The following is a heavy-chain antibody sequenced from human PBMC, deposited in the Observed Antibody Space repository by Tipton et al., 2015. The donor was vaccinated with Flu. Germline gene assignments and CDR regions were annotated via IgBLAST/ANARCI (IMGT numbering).Heavy chain of an antibody. CDR1: GYSIRSDYY. CDR2: VFHSGSK. V-gene: IGHV4-38-2*01. J-gene: IGHJ5*02. Sequence: TLSLTCDVSGYSIRSDYYWGRIRQPPGKGLEWIGNVFHSGSKYYNPSLRSRVTISVDTSKNQFSLKMSSVTAADTAVYFCAGGDYSNYVSQPKNWFDLWGQGILVTVSA. CDR3: AGGDYSNYVSQPKNWFDL. D-gene: IGHD4-11*01.